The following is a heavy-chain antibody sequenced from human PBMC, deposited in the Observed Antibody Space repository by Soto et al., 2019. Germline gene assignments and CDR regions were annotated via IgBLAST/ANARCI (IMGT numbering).Heavy chain of an antibody. V-gene: IGHV5-10-1*01. D-gene: IGHD6-13*01. J-gene: IGHJ4*02. CDR1: GYSFTSYW. CDR3: ARLLKAAIAAAGVDY. CDR2: IDPSDSYT. Sequence: EVQLVQSGAEVKKPGESLRISCKGSGYSFTSYWISWVRQMPGKGLEWMGRIDPSDSYTNYSPSFQGHVTISADKSISTAYLQWSSLKASDTAMYYCARLLKAAIAAAGVDYWGQGTLVTVSS.